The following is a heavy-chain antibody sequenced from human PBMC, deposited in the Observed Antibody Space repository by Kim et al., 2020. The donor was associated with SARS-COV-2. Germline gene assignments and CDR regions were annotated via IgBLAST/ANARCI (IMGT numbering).Heavy chain of an antibody. CDR2: ISAYNGNT. CDR1: GYTFTSYG. J-gene: IGHJ6*02. CDR3: ARLRYFDWLLYEDPYYYGMDV. V-gene: IGHV1-18*01. D-gene: IGHD3-9*01. Sequence: ASVTVSCKASGYTFTSYGISWVRQAPGQGLEWMGWISAYNGNTYYAQKLQGRVTMTTDTSTSTAYMELRSLRSDDTAGYYCARLRYFDWLLYEDPYYYGMDVWGQGTTVTVSS.